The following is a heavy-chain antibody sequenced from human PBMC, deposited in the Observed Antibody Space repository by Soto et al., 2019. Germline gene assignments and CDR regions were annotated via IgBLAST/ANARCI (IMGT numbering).Heavy chain of an antibody. CDR2: VYSGGTT. D-gene: IGHD6-13*01. J-gene: IGHJ6*03. CDR1: GFTVSSNY. V-gene: IGHV3-53*04. Sequence: GGSLRLSCAASGFTVSSNYMTWVRQAPGKGLEWVSVVYSGGTTYYADSVKGRFTISRHNSKNTLYLQMNSLRAEDTAVYYCARGGAAAAGLGYYYYMDVWGKGTTVTVSS. CDR3: ARGGAAAAGLGYYYYMDV.